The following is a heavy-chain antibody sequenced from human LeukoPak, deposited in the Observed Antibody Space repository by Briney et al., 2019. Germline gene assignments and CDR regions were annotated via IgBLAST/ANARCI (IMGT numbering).Heavy chain of an antibody. V-gene: IGHV3-23*01. CDR3: AKDRHCSSTSCSRVDWFDP. D-gene: IGHD2-2*01. Sequence: PGGSLRLSCAASGFTFSSYAMSWVRQAPGKGLEWVSAISGSGGSTYYADSGKGRFTISRDNSKNTLYLQMNSLRAEDTAVYYCAKDRHCSSTSCSRVDWFDPWGQGTLVTVSS. J-gene: IGHJ5*02. CDR2: ISGSGGST. CDR1: GFTFSSYA.